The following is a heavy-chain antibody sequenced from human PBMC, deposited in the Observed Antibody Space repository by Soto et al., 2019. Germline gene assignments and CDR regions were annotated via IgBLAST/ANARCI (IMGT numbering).Heavy chain of an antibody. CDR3: ATLASGGYFFQY. V-gene: IGHV1-69*01. J-gene: IGHJ4*02. D-gene: IGHD5-12*01. CDR2: ILPIFKTP. CDR1: GDTLNNYA. Sequence: QVQLVQSVAEVKKPGSSVKVSCKASGDTLNNYAINWVRQAPGQGLEWMGGILPIFKTPTYEQKFQGRVTIAADESTSTAYMEVSSLRSDDTAVYFCATLASGGYFFQYWGQGTLVTVSS.